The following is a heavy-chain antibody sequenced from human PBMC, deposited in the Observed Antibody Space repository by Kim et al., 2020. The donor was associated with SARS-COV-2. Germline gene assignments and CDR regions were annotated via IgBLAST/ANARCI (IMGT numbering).Heavy chain of an antibody. J-gene: IGHJ6*02. CDR1: GFTFSSYG. D-gene: IGHD5-18*01. CDR2: ISYDGSNK. CDR3: AKDKYTSAYYYYGMDV. Sequence: GGSLRLSCAASGFTFSSYGMHWVRQAPGKGLEWVAVISYDGSNKYYADSVKGRFTISRDNSKNTLYLQMNSLRAEDTAVYYCAKDKYTSAYYYYGMDVWGQGTTVTVSS. V-gene: IGHV3-30*18.